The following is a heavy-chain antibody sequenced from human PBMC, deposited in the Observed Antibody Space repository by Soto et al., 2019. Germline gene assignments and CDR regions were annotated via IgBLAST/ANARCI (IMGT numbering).Heavy chain of an antibody. D-gene: IGHD7-27*01. Sequence: LSLTCSVSGDSIRGGGHYWNWIRQFPGKGLEWIGYVYHSGSTHYNPSLRGRLTISIDTSKNQFSLRLISVTAADTALYYCARDTGLAPTVWGYWGHGTQVTVSS. CDR2: VYHSGST. CDR1: GDSIRGGGHY. CDR3: ARDTGLAPTVWGY. V-gene: IGHV4-31*03. J-gene: IGHJ4*03.